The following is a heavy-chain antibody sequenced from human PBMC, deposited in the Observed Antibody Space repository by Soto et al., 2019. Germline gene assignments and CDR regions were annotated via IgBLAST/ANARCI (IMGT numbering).Heavy chain of an antibody. J-gene: IGHJ4*02. CDR1: GGSISSGDKY. V-gene: IGHV4-31*01. Sequence: QMQLQESGPGLVKPSATLSLTCTVSGGSISSGDKYWTWVRQHPGNGLEWIGYIYASGRTYYTPCLKSLAINSEDTTKNQLALKLSTVAAADTAVYYWARIPTFYGSLGGSDDSWGQGTLVTVSS. D-gene: IGHD3-9*01. CDR2: IYASGRT. CDR3: ARIPTFYGSLGGSDDS.